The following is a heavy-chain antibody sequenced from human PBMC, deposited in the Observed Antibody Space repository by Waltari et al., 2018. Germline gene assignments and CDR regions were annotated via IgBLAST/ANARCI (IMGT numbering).Heavy chain of an antibody. Sequence: EVQLVESGGGLVQPGGSLRLSCAASGFTFSSYWMSWVRQAPGKGLEWVANIKQDGSEKYYVDSVKGRFTISRDNAKNSLYLQMNSLRAEDTAVYYCASETYGSGSYQPGGAFDIWGQGTMVTVSS. D-gene: IGHD3-10*01. CDR2: IKQDGSEK. CDR3: ASETYGSGSYQPGGAFDI. J-gene: IGHJ3*02. V-gene: IGHV3-7*01. CDR1: GFTFSSYW.